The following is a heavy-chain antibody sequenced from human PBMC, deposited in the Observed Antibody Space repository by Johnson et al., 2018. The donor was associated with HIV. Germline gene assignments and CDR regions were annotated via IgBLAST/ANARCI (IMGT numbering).Heavy chain of an antibody. CDR2: ISYDGSNK. D-gene: IGHD4-23*01. CDR1: GFTFSNAC. V-gene: IGHV3-30*18. Sequence: VQLVESGGGLVKPGGSLTLSCAASGFTFSNACMSWVRQAPGKGLEWVAVISYDGSNKYYAESVKGRFTISRDNSKNTLYLQMNSLRTEDTAVYYCANLGDYGGNNGFDIWGQGTMVTVSS. CDR3: ANLGDYGGNNGFDI. J-gene: IGHJ3*02.